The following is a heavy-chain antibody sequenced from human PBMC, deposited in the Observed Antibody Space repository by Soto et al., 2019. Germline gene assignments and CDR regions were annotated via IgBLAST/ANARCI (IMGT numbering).Heavy chain of an antibody. CDR2: IYDSGKA. D-gene: IGHD3-22*01. V-gene: IGHV4-30-2*01. J-gene: IGHJ3*02. CDR1: GDSISSGGYS. Sequence: SETLSLTCAVSGDSISSGGYSWNWIRQPPGKGLEWIGYIYDSGKAYYNPSLKSRVIISVDTSENQFSLKVTSVTAADTAVYYCAAATQYFFDRNGSPTGPHFAPDMLVLGTMVT. CDR3: AAATQYFFDRNGSPTGPHFAPDM.